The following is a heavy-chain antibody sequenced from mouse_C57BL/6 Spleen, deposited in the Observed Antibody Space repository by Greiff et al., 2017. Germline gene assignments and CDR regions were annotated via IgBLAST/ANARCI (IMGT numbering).Heavy chain of an antibody. V-gene: IGHV1-82*01. D-gene: IGHD4-1*01. J-gene: IGHJ3*01. CDR3: AKPSGTSGFAY. CDR2: IYPGDGDT. CDR1: GYAFSSSW. Sequence: VQLQQPGPELVKPGASVKISCKASGYAFSSSWMNWVKQRPGKGLEWIGRIYPGDGDTNYNGKFKGKATLTADKSSSTAYMQLSSLTSEDSAVYFCAKPSGTSGFAYWGQGTLVTVSA.